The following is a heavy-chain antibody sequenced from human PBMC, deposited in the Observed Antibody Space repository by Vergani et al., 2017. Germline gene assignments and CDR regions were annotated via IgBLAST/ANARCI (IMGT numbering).Heavy chain of an antibody. CDR2: VYTSGMT. J-gene: IGHJ6*02. CDR3: ARELSYYYGSGSDDYNPYYYEGMDV. V-gene: IGHV4-61*02. Sequence: QVQLQESGPRLVRPSQTLSLTCTVSGGSINTGAYYWSWIRQPAGKGLEWIGRVYTSGMTIYNPSLKSRVTILVDRSKSQLSLKLTSVTAGDTAVYFCARELSYYYGSGSDDYNPYYYEGMDVWGPGTTVTVSS. CDR1: GGSINTGAYY. D-gene: IGHD3-10*01.